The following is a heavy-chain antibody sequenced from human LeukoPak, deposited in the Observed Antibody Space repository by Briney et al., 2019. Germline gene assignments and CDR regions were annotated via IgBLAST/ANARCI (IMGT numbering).Heavy chain of an antibody. CDR1: GYIFTSYG. Sequence: ASVKVSCKASGYIFTSYGISWVRQAPGQGLEWMGWISAYNGNTNYAQKLQGRVTMTTDTSTSTAYMELRSLRSDDTAVYYCAREAGDYVWGSYRYGAEYFQHWGQGTLVTVSS. D-gene: IGHD3-16*02. CDR3: AREAGDYVWGSYRYGAEYFQH. J-gene: IGHJ1*01. V-gene: IGHV1-18*04. CDR2: ISAYNGNT.